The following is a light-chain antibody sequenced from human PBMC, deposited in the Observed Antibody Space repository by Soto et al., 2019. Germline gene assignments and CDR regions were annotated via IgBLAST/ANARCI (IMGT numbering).Light chain of an antibody. CDR1: QSVSNNY. CDR3: QQYGSSGT. V-gene: IGKV3-20*01. Sequence: EIVLTQSPGTLSLSPGERATLSCRASQSVSNNYLAWYQQKPGQPPRLLIYGASNRATGIPDRFNGSGSGTDFPLTISRLAPEDFAVYYCQQYGSSGTFGQGTKVDIK. J-gene: IGKJ1*01. CDR2: GAS.